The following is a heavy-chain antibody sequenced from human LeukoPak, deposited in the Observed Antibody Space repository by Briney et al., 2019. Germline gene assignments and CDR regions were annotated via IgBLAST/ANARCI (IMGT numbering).Heavy chain of an antibody. CDR2: LSSSGRAF. CDR1: GFTFGSYE. V-gene: IGHV3-48*03. D-gene: IGHD3-3*01. Sequence: GGALRLSCVDSGFTFGSYEMNWVRQAPGKGVEWIAYLSSSGRAFSYADSVKGRFTIARDNAKNSVYLEMNSLRADDTAVYYCARSARLMKGVVEVTALDDWGQGTLVTVSS. CDR3: ARSARLMKGVVEVTALDD. J-gene: IGHJ4*02.